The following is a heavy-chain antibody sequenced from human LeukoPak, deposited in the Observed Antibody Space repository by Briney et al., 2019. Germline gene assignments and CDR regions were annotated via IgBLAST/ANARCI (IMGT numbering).Heavy chain of an antibody. D-gene: IGHD6-6*01. Sequence: GGSLRLSCVASGITFSSYAMSWVRQAPGKGLEWVSAISGSGGSTYYADSVKGRFTISRDNSKNTLYLQMNSLRAEDTAVYYCAKGPAPSIAARPGSWFDPWGQGTLVTVSS. J-gene: IGHJ5*02. V-gene: IGHV3-23*01. CDR2: ISGSGGST. CDR1: GITFSSYA. CDR3: AKGPAPSIAARPGSWFDP.